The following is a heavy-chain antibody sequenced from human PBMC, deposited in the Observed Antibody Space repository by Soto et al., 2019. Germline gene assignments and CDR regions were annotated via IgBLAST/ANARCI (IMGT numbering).Heavy chain of an antibody. Sequence: EVKLVESGGGLVQPGGSLRLSCAASGVTVSNNYTTWVRQAPGKGLELVSSIYSTGNTFYADPVKGRFTISRDNSKNTLYLQMNSLRVEDTAVYYCARNVPVTTLGYWGQGTLVTVSS. CDR3: ARNVPVTTLGY. D-gene: IGHD4-17*01. CDR2: IYSTGNT. V-gene: IGHV3-66*01. J-gene: IGHJ4*02. CDR1: GVTVSNNY.